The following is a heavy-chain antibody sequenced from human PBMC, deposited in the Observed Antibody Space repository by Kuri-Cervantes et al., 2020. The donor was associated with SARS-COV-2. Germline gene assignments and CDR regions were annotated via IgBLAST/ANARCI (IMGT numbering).Heavy chain of an antibody. J-gene: IGHJ2*01. V-gene: IGHV4-30-2*02. CDR3: ATHLGTSNWNYPRAWWYFDL. CDR1: GGTISSDGYT. CDR2: IYHSGST. D-gene: IGHD1-7*01. Sequence: LRLSCAVSGGTISSDGYTWSWIRQQPGKGLEWSGYIYHSGSTYYNPSLKSRVTISVDRSKNQFSLKLSSVTAADTAVYYCATHLGTSNWNYPRAWWYFDLWGRGTLVTVSS.